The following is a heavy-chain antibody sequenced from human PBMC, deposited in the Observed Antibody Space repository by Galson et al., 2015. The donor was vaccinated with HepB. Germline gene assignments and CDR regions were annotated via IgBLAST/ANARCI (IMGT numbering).Heavy chain of an antibody. Sequence: ETLSLTCTVSGGSISSSSYYWGWIRQPPGKGLEWIGSIYYSGSTYYNPSLKNRVTISVDTSKNQFSLKLSSVTAADTAVYYCARSYGDYGRNWFDPWGQGTLVTVSS. CDR1: GGSISSSSYY. D-gene: IGHD4-17*01. CDR3: ARSYGDYGRNWFDP. V-gene: IGHV4-39*01. CDR2: IYYSGST. J-gene: IGHJ5*02.